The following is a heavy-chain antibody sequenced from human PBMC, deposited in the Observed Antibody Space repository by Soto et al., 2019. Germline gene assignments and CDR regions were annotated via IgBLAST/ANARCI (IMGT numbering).Heavy chain of an antibody. V-gene: IGHV3-11*01. Sequence: GGSLRLSCAASGFTFSDYYMSWIRQAPGRGLKWVSYISSSGSTIYYADSVKGRFTISRDNAKNSLYLQMNSLRAEDTAVYYCARDRYYYDSSGYSLPLFDYWGQGTLVTVSS. J-gene: IGHJ4*02. CDR2: ISSSGSTI. CDR1: GFTFSDYY. D-gene: IGHD3-22*01. CDR3: ARDRYYYDSSGYSLPLFDY.